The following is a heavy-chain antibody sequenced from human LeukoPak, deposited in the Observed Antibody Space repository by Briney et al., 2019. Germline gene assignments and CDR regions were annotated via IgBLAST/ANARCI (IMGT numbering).Heavy chain of an antibody. D-gene: IGHD3/OR15-3a*01. CDR3: GVDARRGLAY. Sequence: ASVKVSCKASGGTFSSYAISWVRQAPGQGLEWMGGIIPIFGTANYAQKFQGRVTITADESTSTAYMELSSLRSEDTAVYYCGVDARRGLAYWGQGTLVTVSS. J-gene: IGHJ4*02. CDR1: GGTFSSYA. V-gene: IGHV1-69*01. CDR2: IIPIFGTA.